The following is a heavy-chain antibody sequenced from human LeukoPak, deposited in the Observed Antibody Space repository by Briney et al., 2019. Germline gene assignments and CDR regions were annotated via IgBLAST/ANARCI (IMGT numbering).Heavy chain of an antibody. J-gene: IGHJ3*02. D-gene: IGHD3-22*01. V-gene: IGHV3-53*05. CDR1: GFTVSSNY. CDR2: IYSGGST. Sequence: GGSLRLSCAASGFTVSSNYMSWVRQAPGKGLEWVSVIYSGGSTYYADSVKGRFTISRDNSKNTLYLQMNSLRSEDTAVYYCAREPYSSGYAYAFDIWGQGTMVTVSS. CDR3: AREPYSSGYAYAFDI.